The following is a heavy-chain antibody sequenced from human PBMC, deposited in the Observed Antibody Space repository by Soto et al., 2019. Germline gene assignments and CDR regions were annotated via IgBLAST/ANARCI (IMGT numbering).Heavy chain of an antibody. J-gene: IGHJ5*02. V-gene: IGHV3-7*01. D-gene: IGHD4-4*01. CDR2: IKPDESEK. CDR3: VRGGSNYAS. CDR1: GFTFSDSW. Sequence: EVQLLVSGGRFVQPGGSLKLSCTASGFTFSDSWMTWVRQAPGKGLEWVARIKPDESEKKYADSVKGRFSISRDNAKNSMYLQMDSLRGEDTAVYYCVRGGSNYASWGQGTLVTVSS.